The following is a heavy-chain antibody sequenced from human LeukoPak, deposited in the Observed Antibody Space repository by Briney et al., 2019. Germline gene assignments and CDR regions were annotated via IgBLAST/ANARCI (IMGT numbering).Heavy chain of an antibody. CDR2: IYHSGST. J-gene: IGHJ4*02. Sequence: SETLSLTCTVSGYSISSGYYWGWIRQPPGKGLEWIGSIYHSGSTYYNPSLKSRVTISVDKSKNQFSLKLSSVTAADTAVYYCARDDRDYYDSSGVSFYYWGQGTLVTVSS. D-gene: IGHD3-22*01. CDR3: ARDDRDYYDSSGVSFYY. CDR1: GYSISSGYY. V-gene: IGHV4-38-2*02.